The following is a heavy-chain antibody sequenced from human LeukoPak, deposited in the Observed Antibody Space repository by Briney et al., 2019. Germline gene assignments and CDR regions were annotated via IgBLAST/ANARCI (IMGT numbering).Heavy chain of an antibody. Sequence: GGSLRLSCAASGFTFSSYSMNWVRQAPGKGLEWISYISSTSGTIYYADSGKGRFTISRDNAKNSLYLQMNSLRAEDTAVYYCARLYSSSWFDYWGQGTLVTVSS. V-gene: IGHV3-48*01. CDR3: ARLYSSSWFDY. D-gene: IGHD6-13*01. CDR1: GFTFSSYS. J-gene: IGHJ4*02. CDR2: ISSTSGTI.